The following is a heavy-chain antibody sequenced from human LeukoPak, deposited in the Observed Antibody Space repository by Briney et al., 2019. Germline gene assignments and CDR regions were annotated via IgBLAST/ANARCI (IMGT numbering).Heavy chain of an antibody. J-gene: IGHJ4*02. Sequence: SETLSLTCAVYGGSFSGYYWSWIRQPPGKGLEWIGEINHSGSTNYNPSLKSRVTISVDTSKNQFSLKLSSVTAADTAVYYCAGRKQADDYGPFDYWGQGTLVTVSS. CDR3: AGRKQADDYGPFDY. V-gene: IGHV4-34*01. D-gene: IGHD4-17*01. CDR2: INHSGST. CDR1: GGSFSGYY.